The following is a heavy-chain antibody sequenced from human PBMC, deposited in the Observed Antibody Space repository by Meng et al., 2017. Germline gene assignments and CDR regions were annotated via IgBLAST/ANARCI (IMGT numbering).Heavy chain of an antibody. CDR1: GYTFTTYS. CDR2: INPNNGNT. D-gene: IGHD6-13*01. J-gene: IGHJ4*02. CDR3: ARDEDISAAGKLFGDY. V-gene: IGHV1-18*01. Sequence: VERVRSGPEVTKPRAPVKLHCKVSGYTFTTYSISWVRQAPGQGLGWMGWINPNNGNTNYSQKFQGRVSMTGNTSISTAYMDLSGLRSDDTAVYYCARDEDISAAGKLFGDYWGQGTLVTVSS.